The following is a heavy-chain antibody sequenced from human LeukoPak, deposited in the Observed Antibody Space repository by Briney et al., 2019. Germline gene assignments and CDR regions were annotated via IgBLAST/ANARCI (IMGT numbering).Heavy chain of an antibody. CDR1: GGSISSGDYY. V-gene: IGHV4-30-4*01. CDR3: ARFQLLGYFDY. CDR2: MHYSGST. D-gene: IGHD1-26*01. Sequence: SQTLSLTCTVSGGSISSGDYYWSWIRQPPGKGLEWIGYMHYSGSTYYNSSLRSRVAISVDTSKNQFSLKLSSVTAADTAVYYCARFQLLGYFDYWGQGTLVTVSS. J-gene: IGHJ4*02.